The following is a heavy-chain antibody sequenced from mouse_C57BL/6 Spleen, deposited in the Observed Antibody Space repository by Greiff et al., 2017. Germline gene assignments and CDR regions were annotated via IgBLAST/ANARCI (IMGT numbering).Heavy chain of an antibody. J-gene: IGHJ2*01. CDR2: IRNKANGYTT. V-gene: IGHV7-3*01. CDR1: GFTFTDYY. D-gene: IGHD2-5*01. Sequence: EVKLMESGGGLVQPGGSLSLSCAASGFTFTDYYMSWVRQPPGKALEWLGFIRNKANGYTTEYSASVKGRFTISRDNSQNILSLQMNALRAADSATYDCARFLYSNYPGYFDYWGQGTTRTVSS. CDR3: ARFLYSNYPGYFDY.